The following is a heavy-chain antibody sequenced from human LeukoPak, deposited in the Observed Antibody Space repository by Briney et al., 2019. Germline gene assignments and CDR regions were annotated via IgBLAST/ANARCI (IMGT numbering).Heavy chain of an antibody. D-gene: IGHD6-6*01. J-gene: IGHJ4*02. Sequence: ASVKVSCKASGYTINNIHWVRQAPGQGPEWMGWINPKSGVTNYAQKFQGRVTMTSDTSISTAYMNFSRLRSDDTAMYYCARDLGVAVRPFSLFYWGQGTLVTVSS. V-gene: IGHV1-2*02. CDR2: INPKSGVT. CDR3: ARDLGVAVRPFSLFY. CDR1: GYTINN.